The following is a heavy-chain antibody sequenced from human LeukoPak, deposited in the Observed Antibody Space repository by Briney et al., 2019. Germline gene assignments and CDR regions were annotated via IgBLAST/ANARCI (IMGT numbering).Heavy chain of an antibody. CDR2: ITGSGAST. CDR1: GFTVSSNS. Sequence: GGSLRLSCTVSGFTVSSNSMSWVRQAPGKGLEWVSAITGSGASTNYADSVKGRFTISRDNSKNTIYLQMNSLRAEDTAKYYCAKRSSISSGYFDFWGRGTLVTVSS. J-gene: IGHJ4*02. CDR3: AKRSSISSGYFDF. V-gene: IGHV3-23*01. D-gene: IGHD3-22*01.